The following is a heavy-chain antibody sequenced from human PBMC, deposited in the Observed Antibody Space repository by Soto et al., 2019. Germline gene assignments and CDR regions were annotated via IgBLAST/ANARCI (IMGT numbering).Heavy chain of an antibody. J-gene: IGHJ4*02. CDR2: ISGSGDDT. V-gene: IGHV3-23*01. Sequence: GGSLRLSCAASGFTFSSYALNWVRQAPGKGLEWVSGISGSGDDTYYADSVKGRFTVSRDFSKNTVHLQMSSLRAEDTAVYYCAKGYDFWSGYSANFDSWGQGTLVTVSS. CDR3: AKGYDFWSGYSANFDS. CDR1: GFTFSSYA. D-gene: IGHD3-3*01.